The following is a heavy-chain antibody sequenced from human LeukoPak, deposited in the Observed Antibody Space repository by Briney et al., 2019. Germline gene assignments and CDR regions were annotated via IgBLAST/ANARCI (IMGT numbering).Heavy chain of an antibody. J-gene: IGHJ4*02. CDR3: ASSGLMRESFDY. D-gene: IGHD3-10*01. Sequence: PSETLSLTCAVSGGSLSNYYWSWIRQPAGKGLEWIGRIYTSGSTNYNPSLQSRVAISVDKSKNQFALKLSPVTAAVTAVYYCASSGLMRESFDYWGQGTLVTVSS. CDR1: GGSLSNYY. V-gene: IGHV4-4*07. CDR2: IYTSGST.